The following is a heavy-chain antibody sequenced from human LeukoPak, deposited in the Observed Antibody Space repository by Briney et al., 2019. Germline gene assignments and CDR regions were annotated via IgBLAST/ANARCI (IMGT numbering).Heavy chain of an antibody. V-gene: IGHV4-39*07. CDR3: ARWNYDYVWGVYVSDAFDI. CDR1: GGSISSSSYY. CDR2: IYYSGST. J-gene: IGHJ3*02. Sequence: SSETLSLTCTVSGGSISSSSYYWSWIRQPPGKGLEWIGSIYYSGSTYYNPSLKSRVTISVDTSKNQFSLKLSSVTAADTAVYYCARWNYDYVWGVYVSDAFDIWGQGTMVTVSS. D-gene: IGHD3-16*01.